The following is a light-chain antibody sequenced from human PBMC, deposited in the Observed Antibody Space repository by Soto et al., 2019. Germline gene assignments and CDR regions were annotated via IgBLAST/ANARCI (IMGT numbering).Light chain of an antibody. J-gene: IGKJ5*01. CDR1: QGISSF. CDR2: AAS. CDR3: QQLNSYPIT. Sequence: IQLTQSPSSLSASVGDRVTITCRASQGISSFLAWYQQKPGKAPKLLIYAASTLQTGVPSRFSGSGSGTDFTHTISSLQPADFATYYCQQLNSYPITFGQGTRLEIK. V-gene: IGKV1-9*01.